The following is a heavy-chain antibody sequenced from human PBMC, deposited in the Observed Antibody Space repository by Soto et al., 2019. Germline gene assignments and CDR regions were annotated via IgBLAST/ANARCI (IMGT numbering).Heavy chain of an antibody. Sequence: QVQLQESGPGLVKPSETLSLTCAVSGDSISSYYCMWIRQPPGKGLESIGYLYYGRSANYNPSLKSLVTLSVETSTNQCSLTLSSMTAADTAVYYCALRSMAVVPEYWGQGTLVTVSS. CDR3: ALRSMAVVPEY. J-gene: IGHJ4*02. V-gene: IGHV4-59*01. CDR1: GDSISSYY. D-gene: IGHD3-22*01. CDR2: LYYGRSA.